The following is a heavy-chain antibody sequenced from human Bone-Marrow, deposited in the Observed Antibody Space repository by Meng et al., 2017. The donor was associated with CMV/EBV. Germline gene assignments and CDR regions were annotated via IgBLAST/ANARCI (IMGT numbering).Heavy chain of an antibody. CDR1: GYTFTGYY. D-gene: IGHD3-16*01. CDR3: ARGGGYYYYYGMDV. J-gene: IGHJ6*02. V-gene: IGHV1-8*02. CDR2: INPNSGNT. Sequence: ASVKVSCKASGYTFTGYYMHWVRQAPGQGLEWMGWINPNSGNTGYAQKFQGRVTMTRNTSISTAYMELSSLRSEDTAVYYCARGGGYYYYYGMDVWGQGTTVTVSS.